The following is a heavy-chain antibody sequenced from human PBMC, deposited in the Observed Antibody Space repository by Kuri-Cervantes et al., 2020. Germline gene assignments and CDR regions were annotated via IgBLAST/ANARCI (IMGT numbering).Heavy chain of an antibody. Sequence: GESLKISCAASGFTFSSYGMHWVRQAPGKGLEWVAVISYDGGNKYYADSVKGRFTISRDNSKNTLYLQMNSLRAEDTAVYYCAKDKNGDYVFDYWGQGTLVTVSS. V-gene: IGHV3-30*18. CDR2: ISYDGGNK. CDR1: GFTFSSYG. J-gene: IGHJ4*02. CDR3: AKDKNGDYVFDY. D-gene: IGHD4-17*01.